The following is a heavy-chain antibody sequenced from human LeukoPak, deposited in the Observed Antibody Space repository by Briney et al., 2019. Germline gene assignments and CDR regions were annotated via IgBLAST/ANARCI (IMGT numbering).Heavy chain of an antibody. J-gene: IGHJ6*02. CDR2: INHSGSA. D-gene: IGHD5-18*01. Sequence: SETLSLTCAVYGGSFSGYYWSWIRQPPGKGLEWIGEINHSGSANYNPSLKSRVTISVDTSKNQFPLKLSSVTAADTAVYYCARRTRGYSYGPYYYDMDVWGQGTTVTVSS. CDR3: ARRTRGYSYGPYYYDMDV. V-gene: IGHV4-34*01. CDR1: GGSFSGYY.